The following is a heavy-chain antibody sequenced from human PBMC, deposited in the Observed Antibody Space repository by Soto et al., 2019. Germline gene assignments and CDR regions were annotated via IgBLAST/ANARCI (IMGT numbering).Heavy chain of an antibody. CDR2: ISGSGGST. D-gene: IGHD2-15*01. CDR3: AKRRRDIVVVVAAIGFDY. V-gene: IGHV3-23*01. J-gene: IGHJ4*02. Sequence: GGSLRLSCAASGFTFSSYAMSWVRQAPGKGLEWVSAISGSGGSTYYADSVKGRFTISRDNSKNTLYLQMNSLRAEDTAVYYCAKRRRDIVVVVAAIGFDYWGQGTLVTVSS. CDR1: GFTFSSYA.